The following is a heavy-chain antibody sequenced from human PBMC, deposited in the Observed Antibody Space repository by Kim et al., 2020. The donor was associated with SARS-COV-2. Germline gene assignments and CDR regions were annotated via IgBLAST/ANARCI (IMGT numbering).Heavy chain of an antibody. Sequence: SVKVSCKASGGTFSSYAISWVRQAPGQGLEWMGGIIPIFGTANYAQKFQGRVTITADESTSTAYMELSSLRSEDTAVYYCAFPLQDSSGYYYFDYWGQGTLVTVSS. J-gene: IGHJ4*02. CDR1: GGTFSSYA. D-gene: IGHD3-22*01. CDR3: AFPLQDSSGYYYFDY. V-gene: IGHV1-69*13. CDR2: IIPIFGTA.